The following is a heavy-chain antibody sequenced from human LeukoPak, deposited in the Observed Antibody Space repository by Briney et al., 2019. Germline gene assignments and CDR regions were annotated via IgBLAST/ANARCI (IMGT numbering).Heavy chain of an antibody. CDR1: GYNFASYT. Sequence: ASVKVSCKTSGYNFASYTMHWLRQAPGQSPEWMGSIYGDNGNTKYSEKFQGRVTFTRDTSASSAYMELSRLRSEDTAVYYCARSSSGTYHYWGQGTLVTVSS. CDR2: IYGDNGNT. D-gene: IGHD3-10*01. V-gene: IGHV1-3*01. J-gene: IGHJ4*02. CDR3: ARSSSGTYHY.